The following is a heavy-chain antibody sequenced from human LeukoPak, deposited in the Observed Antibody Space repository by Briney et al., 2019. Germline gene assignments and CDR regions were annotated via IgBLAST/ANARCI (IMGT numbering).Heavy chain of an antibody. CDR3: ARTGIAAAGAFDI. V-gene: IGHV4-59*01. CDR1: GGSISSYY. Sequence: SETLSLTCTVSGGSISSYYWSWIRQPPGKGLEWIGYIYYSGSTNYNPSLKSRVTISVDTSKNQFSLKLSSVTAADTAVYYCARTGIAAAGAFDIWGQGTMVTVSS. J-gene: IGHJ3*02. CDR2: IYYSGST. D-gene: IGHD6-13*01.